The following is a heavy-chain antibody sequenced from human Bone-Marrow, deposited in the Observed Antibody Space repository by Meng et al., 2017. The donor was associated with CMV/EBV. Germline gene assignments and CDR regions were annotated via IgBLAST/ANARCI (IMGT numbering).Heavy chain of an antibody. V-gene: IGHV4-30-4*08. Sequence: SGTLSLTCTVPGGSFNSDDQYWSWICQPPGKGLEWLGYMYYIGRTYYNPSLKSRVTISMDTSKNQSSLKLSSVTAADTAVYYCVRGGGGLGCGYGMDVWGQWTMVTFSS. J-gene: IGHJ6*02. CDR1: GGSFNSDDQY. CDR2: MYYIGRT. CDR3: VRGGGGLGCGYGMDV. D-gene: IGHD3-16*01.